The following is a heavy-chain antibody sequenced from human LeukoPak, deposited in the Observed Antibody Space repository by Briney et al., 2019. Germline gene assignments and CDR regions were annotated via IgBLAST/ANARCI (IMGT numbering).Heavy chain of an antibody. CDR3: ARDRSRSYGDYAWFDP. CDR2: IYYSGST. J-gene: IGHJ5*02. V-gene: IGHV4-31*03. D-gene: IGHD4-17*01. Sequence: PSQTLSLTCTVSGGSISSGGYYWSWIRQHPGKGLEWIGYIYYSGSTYYNPSLKSRVTISVDTSKIQFSLKLSSVTAADTAVYYCARDRSRSYGDYAWFDPWGQGTLVTVSS. CDR1: GGSISSGGYY.